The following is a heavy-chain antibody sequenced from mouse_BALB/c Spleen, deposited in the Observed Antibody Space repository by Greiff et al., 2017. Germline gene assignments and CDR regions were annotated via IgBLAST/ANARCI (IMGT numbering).Heavy chain of an antibody. V-gene: IGHV1-54*01. CDR3: ARAYGSSYNDY. Sequence: QVQLQQSGAELVRPGTSVKVSCKASGYAFTNYLIEWVKQRPGQGLEWIGVINPGSGGTNYNEKFKGKATLTADKSSSTAYMQLSSLTPDDSAVYFCARAYGSSYNDYWGQGTTLTVSS. CDR2: INPGSGGT. CDR1: GYAFTNYL. J-gene: IGHJ2*01. D-gene: IGHD1-1*01.